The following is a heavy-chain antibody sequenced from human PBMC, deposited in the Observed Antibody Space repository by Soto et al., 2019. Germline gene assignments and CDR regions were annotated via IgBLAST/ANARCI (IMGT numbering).Heavy chain of an antibody. D-gene: IGHD3-9*01. J-gene: IGHJ6*02. Sequence: PSETLSLTCTVSGGSISSSSYYWGWIRQPPGKGLEWIGSIYYSGSTYYNPSLKSRVTISVDTSKNQFSLKLSSVTAADTAVYYCARPGEVLRYFDWLLPNYYYYYGMDVWGQGTTVTVSS. CDR3: ARPGEVLRYFDWLLPNYYYYYGMDV. V-gene: IGHV4-39*01. CDR2: IYYSGST. CDR1: GGSISSSSYY.